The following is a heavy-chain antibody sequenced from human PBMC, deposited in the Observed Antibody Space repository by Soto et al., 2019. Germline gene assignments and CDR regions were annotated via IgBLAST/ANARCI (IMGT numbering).Heavy chain of an antibody. Sequence: ASVKVSCKASGYTFTSYAMHWVRQAPGQRLEWMGWINAGNGNAKYSQKFQGRVTITRDTSASTAYMELSSLRSEDTAVYYCARGGESSSWYLVYWGQGTLVTVSS. CDR1: GYTFTSYA. J-gene: IGHJ4*02. CDR2: INAGNGNA. V-gene: IGHV1-3*01. CDR3: ARGGESSSWYLVY. D-gene: IGHD6-13*01.